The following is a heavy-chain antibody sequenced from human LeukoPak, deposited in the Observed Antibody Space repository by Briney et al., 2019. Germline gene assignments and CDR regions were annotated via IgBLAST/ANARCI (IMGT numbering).Heavy chain of an antibody. V-gene: IGHV3-33*06. Sequence: LRLFSPASGFTCGNYGVGWLNPAPGTLWGRRPVISYAASNKYYADSGKGRFTISRDNSKNTLYLQMNSLRAEDTAVYYCAKAHWNYAHRVGSGQFDHFDYWGQGTLVTVSS. CDR2: ISYAASNK. CDR3: AKAHWNYAHRVGSGQFDHFDY. J-gene: IGHJ4*02. CDR1: GFTCGNYG. D-gene: IGHD1-7*01.